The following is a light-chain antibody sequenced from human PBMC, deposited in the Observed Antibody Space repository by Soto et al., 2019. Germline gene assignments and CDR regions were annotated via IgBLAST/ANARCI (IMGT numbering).Light chain of an antibody. V-gene: IGKV3-20*01. CDR2: GTS. CDR1: QSVASSH. Sequence: EKVLTQSPGTLSLSPGERATLSCRASQSVASSHLAWYQQKPGQAPRLLIYGTSRRATGIPDRFSGSGSGTEFTLTISRLEPEDFAVYFCQQYDSPTWTFXQGTKV. CDR3: QQYDSPTWT. J-gene: IGKJ1*01.